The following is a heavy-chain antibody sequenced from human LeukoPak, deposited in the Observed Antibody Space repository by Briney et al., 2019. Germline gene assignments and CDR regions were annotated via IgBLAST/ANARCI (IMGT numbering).Heavy chain of an antibody. CDR2: INPNSGGT. J-gene: IGHJ6*03. Sequence: ASVKVSCKASGYTFTGYYMHWVRQAPGQGLEWMGWINPNSGGTNYAQKFQGRVTMTRDTSISTAYMELSRLRSEDTAVYYCARCYAVSYYYYYMDVWGKGTTVTVSS. CDR1: GYTFTGYY. D-gene: IGHD2-2*01. V-gene: IGHV1-2*02. CDR3: ARCYAVSYYYYYMDV.